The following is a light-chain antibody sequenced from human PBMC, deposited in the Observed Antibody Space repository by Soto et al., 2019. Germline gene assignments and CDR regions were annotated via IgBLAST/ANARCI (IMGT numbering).Light chain of an antibody. CDR3: RHGYSTPLT. V-gene: IGKV1-39*01. CDR2: AAS. CDR1: QSISTY. Sequence: DIQMTQSPSSLSASVGDRVTITCRASQSISTYLHWYQQKPGKAPNLLIYAASTLQSRVPSRFSGSGSGTDFTLTISSLQPEDFATYFCRHGYSTPLTFGGGTKVDIK. J-gene: IGKJ4*01.